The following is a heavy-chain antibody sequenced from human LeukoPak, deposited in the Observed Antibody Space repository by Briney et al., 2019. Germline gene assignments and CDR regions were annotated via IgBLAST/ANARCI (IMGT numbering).Heavy chain of an antibody. CDR2: IYPGDSDT. CDR1: GCSFTSYW. J-gene: IGHJ4*02. Sequence: RAGESLKISCKGSGCSFTSYWIGWVRQMPGKGLEWMGIIYPGDSDTRYSPSFQGQVTISADKSISTAYLQWSSLKASDTAMYYCARLKEANWGLFDYWGQGTLVTVSS. CDR3: ARLKEANWGLFDY. V-gene: IGHV5-51*01. D-gene: IGHD7-27*01.